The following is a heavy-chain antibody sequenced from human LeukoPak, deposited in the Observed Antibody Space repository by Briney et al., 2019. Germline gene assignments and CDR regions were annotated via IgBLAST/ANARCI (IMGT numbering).Heavy chain of an antibody. J-gene: IGHJ4*02. Sequence: GRSLRLSCAASGFTFDDYAMHWVRQAPGKGLGWVSGISWNSGSIGYADSVKGRFTISRDNAKNSLYLQMNSLRAEDTAVYYCARGGGGRRSNAFDIWGQGTLVTVSS. CDR3: ARGGGGRRSNAFDI. D-gene: IGHD3-16*01. CDR1: GFTFDDYA. V-gene: IGHV3-9*01. CDR2: ISWNSGSI.